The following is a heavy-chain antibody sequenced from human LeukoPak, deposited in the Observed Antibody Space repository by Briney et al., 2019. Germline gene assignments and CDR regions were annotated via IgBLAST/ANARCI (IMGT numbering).Heavy chain of an antibody. CDR3: ARDHRTYYYGSGSSVDI. Sequence: GGSLRLSCAASGFTFSSYSMNWVRQAPGKGLEWVSSISSSSSYIYYADSVKGRFTISRDNSKNTLYLQMNSLRAEDTAVYYCARDHRTYYYGSGSSVDIWGQGTMVTVSS. CDR1: GFTFSSYS. V-gene: IGHV3-21*01. J-gene: IGHJ3*02. D-gene: IGHD3-10*01. CDR2: ISSSSSYI.